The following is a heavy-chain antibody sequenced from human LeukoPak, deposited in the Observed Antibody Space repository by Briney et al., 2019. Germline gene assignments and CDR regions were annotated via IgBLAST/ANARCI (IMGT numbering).Heavy chain of an antibody. D-gene: IGHD5-24*01. V-gene: IGHV1-69*05. CDR1: GGTFSSYA. CDR3: ATGTATIFPESDY. CDR2: IIPIFGTA. J-gene: IGHJ4*02. Sequence: SVKLSCKASGGTFSSYAISWVRQAPGQGLEWMGRIIPIFGTANYAQKVQGKVTITTDESTSTAYMELSSLRSEDTAVYYCATGTATIFPESDYWGQGTLVIVSS.